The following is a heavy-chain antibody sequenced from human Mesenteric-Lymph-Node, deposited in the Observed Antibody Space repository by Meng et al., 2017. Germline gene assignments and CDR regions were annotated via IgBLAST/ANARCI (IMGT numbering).Heavy chain of an antibody. CDR3: ATVGDGYIYEARGY. J-gene: IGHJ4*02. D-gene: IGHD5-18*01. CDR1: GFTFSSYA. Sequence: GGSLRLSCAASGFTFSSYAMSWVRQAPGKGLEWVSAISGSGGSTYYADSVKGRFTISRDNAKNSLYLQMNSLRAEDTAVYYCATVGDGYIYEARGYWGQGTLVTVSS. V-gene: IGHV3-23*01. CDR2: ISGSGGST.